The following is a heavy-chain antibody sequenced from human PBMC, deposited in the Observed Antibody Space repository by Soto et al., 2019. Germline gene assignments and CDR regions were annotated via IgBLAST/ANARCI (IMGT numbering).Heavy chain of an antibody. Sequence: ASVKVSCKASGYTFTSYGISWVRQAPGQGLEWMGWISAYNGNTNYAQKLQGRVTMTTDTSTSTAYMELRSLRSDDTAVYYCARDFQLSDYYDSSGYQTILTYFDYWGQGTQVTVSS. CDR2: ISAYNGNT. V-gene: IGHV1-18*01. J-gene: IGHJ4*02. CDR3: ARDFQLSDYYDSSGYQTILTYFDY. CDR1: GYTFTSYG. D-gene: IGHD3-22*01.